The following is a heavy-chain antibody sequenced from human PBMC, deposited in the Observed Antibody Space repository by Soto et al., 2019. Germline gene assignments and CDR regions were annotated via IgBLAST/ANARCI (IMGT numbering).Heavy chain of an antibody. J-gene: IGHJ6*02. D-gene: IGHD2-15*01. CDR1: VYSVTSSDYY. V-gene: IGHV4-39*01. Sequence: XETLSLTCSVSVYSVTSSDYYCAWIRQPPEKGLEWIGSMFYSGLTYYNPSLKSRVTLSVDTSKNQFSVRLNSVTAADTAVYYCAPLSVSLSGPYGIHVWGQGTTVTVP. CDR3: APLSVSLSGPYGIHV. CDR2: MFYSGLT.